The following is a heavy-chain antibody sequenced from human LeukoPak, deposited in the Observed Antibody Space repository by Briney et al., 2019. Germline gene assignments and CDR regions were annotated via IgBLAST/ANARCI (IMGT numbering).Heavy chain of an antibody. Sequence: GGSLRLSCAASGFTLSRYEMNWVRQAPGKGLEWVSYISSSGSTIYYADSVKGRFTITSDYAKNSLYLQMNSLRSEYSAVYYCARDSSLGGVRDYWGQGTLVTVSS. D-gene: IGHD3-16*01. V-gene: IGHV3-48*03. CDR1: GFTLSRYE. CDR3: ARDSSLGGVRDY. CDR2: ISSSGSTI. J-gene: IGHJ4*02.